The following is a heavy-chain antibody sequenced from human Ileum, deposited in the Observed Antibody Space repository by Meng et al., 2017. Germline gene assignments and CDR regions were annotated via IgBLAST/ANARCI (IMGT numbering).Heavy chain of an antibody. D-gene: IGHD5-18*01. CDR2: TYYRSKWYY. CDR3: AKNTHTDFDV. Sequence: QVQLQQSGPGLVRPSQTLSLTCAISGASVSSSSDAWNWIRQSPSRGLEWLGRTYYRSKWYYGYAVSQRSRLTINPDTSKNQFSLQLNSVTPEDTAVYYCAKNTHTDFDVWGQGTMVTVSS. V-gene: IGHV6-1*01. J-gene: IGHJ3*01. CDR1: GASVSSSSDA.